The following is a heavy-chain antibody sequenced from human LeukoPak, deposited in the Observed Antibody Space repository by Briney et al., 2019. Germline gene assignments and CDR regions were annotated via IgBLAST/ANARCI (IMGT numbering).Heavy chain of an antibody. Sequence: SETLSLTCAVYGGSFSGYYWSWIRQSPGKGLEWIGEINHSESANYNPPLKSRATISVDTSKNQFSLKLSSVTAADTAVYYCARDNGDSSSGWFDYWGQGTLVTVSS. J-gene: IGHJ4*02. CDR3: ARDNGDSSSGWFDY. D-gene: IGHD6-6*01. CDR1: GGSFSGYY. V-gene: IGHV4-34*01. CDR2: INHSESA.